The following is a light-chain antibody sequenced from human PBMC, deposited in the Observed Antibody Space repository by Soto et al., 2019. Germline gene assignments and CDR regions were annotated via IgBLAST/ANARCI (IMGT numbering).Light chain of an antibody. Sequence: IVLTQSPAILSMSPGERATLSCRASQSVSSYLAWYQQKPGQAPRLLIYDASNRATGVPARFSGSGSGTDFTLTISSLEPEDFAVYYCQQRRYWPVTFGQGTKVEIK. CDR2: DAS. CDR3: QQRRYWPVT. CDR1: QSVSSY. V-gene: IGKV3-11*01. J-gene: IGKJ1*01.